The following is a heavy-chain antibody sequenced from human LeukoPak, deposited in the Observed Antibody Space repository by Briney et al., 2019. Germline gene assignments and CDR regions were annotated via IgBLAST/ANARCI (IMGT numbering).Heavy chain of an antibody. D-gene: IGHD5-18*01. CDR1: GXSFTSYW. Sequence: GESLKISFKGSGXSFTSYWIGWVRQMPGKGLEWMGIIYPGDSDTRYSPSFQGQVTISADESISTAYLQWSSLKASDTAMYYCARRVYSYGPSHAFDIWGQGTMVTVSS. CDR3: ARRVYSYGPSHAFDI. J-gene: IGHJ3*02. V-gene: IGHV5-51*01. CDR2: IYPGDSDT.